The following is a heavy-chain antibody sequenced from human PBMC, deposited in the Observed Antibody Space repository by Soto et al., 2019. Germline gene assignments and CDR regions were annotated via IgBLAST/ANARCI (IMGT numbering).Heavy chain of an antibody. CDR1: GYTFTGYY. CDR2: INPNSGGT. D-gene: IGHD3-3*01. V-gene: IGHV1-2*04. Sequence: ASVKVSCKASGYTFTGYYMHWVRQAPGQGLEWMGWINPNSGGTNYAQKFQGWVTMTRDTSISTAYMELSRLGSDDTAVYYCARDGLGITIFGVVIRGLYGMDVWGQGTTVTVSS. CDR3: ARDGLGITIFGVVIRGLYGMDV. J-gene: IGHJ6*02.